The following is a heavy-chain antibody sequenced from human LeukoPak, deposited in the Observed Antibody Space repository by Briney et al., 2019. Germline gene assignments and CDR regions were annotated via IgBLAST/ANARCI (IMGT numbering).Heavy chain of an antibody. J-gene: IGHJ5*02. CDR1: GFTFSSYG. D-gene: IGHD4-17*01. V-gene: IGHV3-33*01. CDR3: ARGYGDYDGWFDP. Sequence: GGSLRLSCAASGFTFSSYGMHWVRQAPGKGLEWVAVIWYDGSNKYYADSVKGRFTISRDNSKNTLYLQMNSLRAEDTAVYYCARGYGDYDGWFDPWGQGTLVTVSS. CDR2: IWYDGSNK.